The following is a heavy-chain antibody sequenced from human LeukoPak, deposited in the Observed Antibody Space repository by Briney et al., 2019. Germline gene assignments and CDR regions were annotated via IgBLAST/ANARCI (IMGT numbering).Heavy chain of an antibody. J-gene: IGHJ4*02. CDR2: IYYSGST. Sequence: SETLSLTCTVSGGSISSYYRSWIRQPPGKGLEWIGYIYYSGSTDSNPSLKSRVTISVDTSKSQFSLKLRSVTAADTAVYYCARRPRNDILTGTPFDYWGQGILVTVSS. V-gene: IGHV4-59*01. CDR3: ARRPRNDILTGTPFDY. D-gene: IGHD3-9*01. CDR1: GGSISSYY.